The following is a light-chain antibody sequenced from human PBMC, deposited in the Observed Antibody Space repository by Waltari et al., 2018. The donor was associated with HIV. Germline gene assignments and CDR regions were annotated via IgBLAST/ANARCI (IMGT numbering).Light chain of an antibody. V-gene: IGLV2-14*03. CDR3: TAYKYSTRSYV. CDR1: SNDVGDYNH. Sequence: QSALTQPASVSGSPGQSITISCIGSSNDVGDYNHVAWYQQHPDKAPKLLIYDVTNRPSGVSNRFSCSKSGNTASLAISGLQAEDEADYFCTAYKYSTRSYVFGTGTKVTVL. J-gene: IGLJ1*01. CDR2: DVT.